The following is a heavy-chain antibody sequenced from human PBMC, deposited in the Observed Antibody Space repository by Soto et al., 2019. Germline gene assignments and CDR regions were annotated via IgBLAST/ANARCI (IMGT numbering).Heavy chain of an antibody. Sequence: GGSLRLSCAASDSTIRRYTMSWVRQAPGKGLEWVSGITGNSARIYYADSVKGRFSISRDNSKNTLYLQMDTLRAEDTAVYYCAKNGDFDYDAFDVWGQGTVVTVSS. CDR1: DSTIRRYT. V-gene: IGHV3-23*01. CDR2: ITGNSARI. CDR3: AKNGDFDYDAFDV. D-gene: IGHD3-16*01. J-gene: IGHJ3*01.